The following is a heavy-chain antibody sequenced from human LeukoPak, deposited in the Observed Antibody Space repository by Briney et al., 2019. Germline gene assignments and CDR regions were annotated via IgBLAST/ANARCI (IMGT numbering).Heavy chain of an antibody. CDR3: ARTEYCSGGSCYSHFDY. J-gene: IGHJ4*02. Sequence: GGSLRLSCAASGFTFSSYAMHWVRQAPGKGLEWVAVISYDGSNKYYADSVKGRFTISRDNSKNTLYLQMNSLRAEDTAVYYCARTEYCSGGSCYSHFDYWDQGTLVTVSS. CDR1: GFTFSSYA. D-gene: IGHD2-15*01. V-gene: IGHV3-30*04. CDR2: ISYDGSNK.